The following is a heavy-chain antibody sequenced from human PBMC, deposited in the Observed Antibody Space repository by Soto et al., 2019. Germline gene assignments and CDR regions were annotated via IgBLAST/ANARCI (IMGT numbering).Heavy chain of an antibody. CDR3: ATDPSASDYCSGGSYYGH. J-gene: IGHJ4*02. CDR2: FDPEDGET. Sequence: VKVSCKVSGYTLTELSMHWVRQAPGKGLEWMGGFDPEDGETIYAQKFQGRVTMTEDTSTDTAYMELSSLRSEDTAVYYCATDPSASDYCSGGSYYGHWGQGTLVTVSS. D-gene: IGHD2-15*01. CDR1: GYTLTELS. V-gene: IGHV1-24*01.